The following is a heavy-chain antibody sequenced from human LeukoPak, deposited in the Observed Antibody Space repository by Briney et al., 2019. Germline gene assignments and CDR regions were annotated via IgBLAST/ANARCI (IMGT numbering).Heavy chain of an antibody. Sequence: GGSLRLSCAASGFTFNNYWMSWVRQAPGKGLEWVANIKQDGSEKYYVDSVKGRFTISRDNAKNSLYLQMNSLRAEDTAVYYCARFPSAPYGDYFDYWGQGTLVTVSS. J-gene: IGHJ4*02. CDR1: GFTFNNYW. D-gene: IGHD4-17*01. V-gene: IGHV3-7*01. CDR3: ARFPSAPYGDYFDY. CDR2: IKQDGSEK.